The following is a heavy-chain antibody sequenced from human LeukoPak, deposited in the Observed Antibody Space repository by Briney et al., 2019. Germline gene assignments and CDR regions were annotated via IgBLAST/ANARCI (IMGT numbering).Heavy chain of an antibody. J-gene: IGHJ6*02. CDR1: GGSISPYY. CDR3: ARDHWLFSSKTWYYYGMDV. CDR2: IDPSGSA. V-gene: IGHV4-59*01. D-gene: IGHD3-9*01. Sequence: SETLSLTCVVSGGSISPYYWSWIRQSPGKGLEWIGYIDPSGSASYNPSLKSRVTIFVDTSKNLFSVILTSVSASDTAIYYCARDHWLFSSKTWYYYGMDVWGQGTTVTVSS.